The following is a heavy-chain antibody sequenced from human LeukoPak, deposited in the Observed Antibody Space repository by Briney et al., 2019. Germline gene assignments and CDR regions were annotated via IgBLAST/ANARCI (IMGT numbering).Heavy chain of an antibody. J-gene: IGHJ4*02. V-gene: IGHV3-30*18. CDR2: ISYDGSNK. CDR3: AKEMQWLVPDY. CDR1: GFTLSSYG. D-gene: IGHD6-19*01. Sequence: GRSLRLSCAASGFTLSSYGMHWVRQAPGKGLKWVAVISYDGSNKYYADSVKGRFTISRDNSKNTLYLQMNSLRAEDTAVYYCAKEMQWLVPDYWGQGTLVTVSS.